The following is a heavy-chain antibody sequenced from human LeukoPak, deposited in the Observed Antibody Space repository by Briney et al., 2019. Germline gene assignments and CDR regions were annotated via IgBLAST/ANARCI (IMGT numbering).Heavy chain of an antibody. D-gene: IGHD3-3*01. CDR1: GGSISSGSYY. CDR2: IYTSGST. Sequence: SETLSLTCTVSGGSISSGSYYWSWIRQPAGKGLEWIGRIYTSGSTNYNPSLKSRVTMSVDTSKNQFSLKLSSVTAADTAVYYCAREEIFGVVSLNAFDIWGQGTMVTVSS. CDR3: AREEIFGVVSLNAFDI. J-gene: IGHJ3*02. V-gene: IGHV4-61*02.